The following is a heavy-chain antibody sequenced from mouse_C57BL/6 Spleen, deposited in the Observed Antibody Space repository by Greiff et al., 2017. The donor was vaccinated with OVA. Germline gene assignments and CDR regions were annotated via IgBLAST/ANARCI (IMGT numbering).Heavy chain of an antibody. CDR1: GYSFTSYY. Sequence: LVESGPELVKPGASVKISCKASGYSFTSYYIHWVKQRPGQGLEWIGWIYPGSGNTKYNEKFKGKATLTADTSSSTAYMQLSSLTSEDSAVYYCAREDPHYFDYWGQGTTLTVSS. CDR2: IYPGSGNT. CDR3: AREDPHYFDY. J-gene: IGHJ2*01. V-gene: IGHV1-66*01.